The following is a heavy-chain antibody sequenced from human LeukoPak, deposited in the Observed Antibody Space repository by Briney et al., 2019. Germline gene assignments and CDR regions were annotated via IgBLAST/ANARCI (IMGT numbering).Heavy chain of an antibody. J-gene: IGHJ5*02. D-gene: IGHD1-1*01. CDR2: IYYSGST. CDR1: GGSISSSSYY. V-gene: IGHV4-39*01. Sequence: PSETLSLTCTVSGGSISSSSYYWGWIRQPPGKGLEWIGSIYYSGSTYYNPSLKSRVTISVDTSKNQFSLKLSSVTAADTAVYYCARRGDTTGLDWFDPWGQGTLVTVSS. CDR3: ARRGDTTGLDWFDP.